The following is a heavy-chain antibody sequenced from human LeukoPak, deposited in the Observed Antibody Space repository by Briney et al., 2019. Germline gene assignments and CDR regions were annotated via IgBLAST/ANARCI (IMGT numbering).Heavy chain of an antibody. J-gene: IGHJ6*03. V-gene: IGHV4-59*01. D-gene: IGHD3-10*01. CDR1: GFTFSSYS. Sequence: GSLRLSCAASGFTFSSYSMNWVRQAPGKGLEWIGDINHAGSTNYNPSLKSRVTISVDTSKNQFSLKLSSVTAADTAVYYCARDLDAYGSGFYYYMDVWGKGTTVTISS. CDR2: INHAGST. CDR3: ARDLDAYGSGFYYYMDV.